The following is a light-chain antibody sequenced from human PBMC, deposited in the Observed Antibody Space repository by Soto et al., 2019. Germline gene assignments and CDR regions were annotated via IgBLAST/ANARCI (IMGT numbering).Light chain of an antibody. CDR3: SSYTSSSTWV. Sequence: QSVLTQPASVSGSPGQSITISCTGSSSDVGGYNYVSWYQQHPGKAPKLMIYEVSNRPLGVSNRFSGSKSGNTASLTISGLQAEDEADYSCSSYTSSSTWVFGGGTKLTVL. V-gene: IGLV2-14*01. CDR1: SSDVGGYNY. CDR2: EVS. J-gene: IGLJ3*02.